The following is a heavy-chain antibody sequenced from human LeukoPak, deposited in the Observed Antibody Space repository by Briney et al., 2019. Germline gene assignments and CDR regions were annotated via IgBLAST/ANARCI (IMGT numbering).Heavy chain of an antibody. CDR3: ARGNPGGEFC. CDR2: ISGSGAST. V-gene: IGHV3-23*01. CDR1: GFTLSTNA. D-gene: IGHD1-14*01. Sequence: GGSLRLSCLTSGFTLSTNAMSWVRQAPGKGLEWISGISGSGASTYYADSVKGRFTISRDNSKNTLYLQMNSLRAEDTAVYYCARGNPGGEFCWGQGTLVTVSS. J-gene: IGHJ4*02.